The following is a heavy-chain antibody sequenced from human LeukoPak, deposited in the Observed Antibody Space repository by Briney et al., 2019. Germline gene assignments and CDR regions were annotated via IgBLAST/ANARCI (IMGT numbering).Heavy chain of an antibody. J-gene: IGHJ6*03. V-gene: IGHV3-49*04. CDR1: GFDFGDYS. Sequence: GGSLRLSCTTSGFDFGDYSMSWVRQAPGKGLEWVALIRIKAYGGTPEYAASVKDRFSISRDDSKSIAYLQMSSLKTDDTAIYYCTRSLQHYYCMDVWGKGTTVTVSS. CDR2: IRIKAYGGTP. CDR3: TRSLQHYYCMDV.